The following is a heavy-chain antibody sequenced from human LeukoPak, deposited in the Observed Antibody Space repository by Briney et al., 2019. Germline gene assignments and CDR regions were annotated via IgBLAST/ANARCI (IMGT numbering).Heavy chain of an antibody. CDR1: GGSFSGYY. J-gene: IGHJ4*02. Sequence: PSETPSLTCAVYGGSFSGYYWSWIRQPPGKGLEWIGEINHSGSTNYNPSLKSRVTISVDTSKNQFSLKLSSVTAADTAVYYCARVRGHCSSTSCYSYYFDYWGQGTLVTVSS. D-gene: IGHD2-2*01. CDR3: ARVRGHCSSTSCYSYYFDY. CDR2: INHSGST. V-gene: IGHV4-34*01.